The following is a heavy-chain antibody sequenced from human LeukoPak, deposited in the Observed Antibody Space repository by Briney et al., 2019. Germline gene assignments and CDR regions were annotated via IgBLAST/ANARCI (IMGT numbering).Heavy chain of an antibody. CDR2: IYSGGTT. CDR3: ARGGSSAWSALDY. D-gene: IGHD6-19*01. J-gene: IGHJ4*02. CDR1: GFAVSSYC. Sequence: GGSLRLSCAVSGFAVSSYCMYWVRQAPGKGPEWVSVIYSGGTTYYADSVKGRFTISRDNSKNTLYLQMNTLRAEDTAVYYCARGGSSAWSALDYWGQGFLVTVSS. V-gene: IGHV3-53*01.